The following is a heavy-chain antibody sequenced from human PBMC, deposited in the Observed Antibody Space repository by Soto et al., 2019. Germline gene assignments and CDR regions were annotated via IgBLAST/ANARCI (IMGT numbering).Heavy chain of an antibody. CDR1: GFTFSSYS. V-gene: IGHV3-21*01. D-gene: IGHD5-12*01. Sequence: EVQLVESGGGLVKPGGSLRLSCAASGFTFSSYSMNWVRQAPGKGLEWVSSISSSSSYIYYADSVKGRFTISRDNAKNSLYLQMNCLRAEDTAVYYCARDWYSGYGDNWFDPWGQGTLVTVSS. J-gene: IGHJ5*02. CDR3: ARDWYSGYGDNWFDP. CDR2: ISSSSSYI.